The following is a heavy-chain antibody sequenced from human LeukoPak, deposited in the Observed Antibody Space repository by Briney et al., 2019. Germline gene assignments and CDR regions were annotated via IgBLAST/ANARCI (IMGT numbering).Heavy chain of an antibody. CDR2: IRYDGSNK. Sequence: GGSLRLSCAASGFTFSSYDMHWVRQAPGKGLEGVAFIRYDGSNKYYADSVKGRFTISRDNSKNTLYLQMNSLRAEDTAVYYCAKDRGSYFVWYYFDYWGQGTLVTVSS. V-gene: IGHV3-30*02. CDR1: GFTFSSYD. D-gene: IGHD1-26*01. J-gene: IGHJ4*02. CDR3: AKDRGSYFVWYYFDY.